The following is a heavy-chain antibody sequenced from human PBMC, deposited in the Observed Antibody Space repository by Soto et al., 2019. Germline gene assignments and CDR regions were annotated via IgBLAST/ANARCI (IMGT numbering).Heavy chain of an antibody. CDR3: ARGPKYSSSWRFDY. CDR1: GGSISSYY. D-gene: IGHD6-13*01. CDR2: IYYSGST. J-gene: IGHJ4*02. Sequence: PSETLSLTCTVSGGSISSYYWSWIRQPPGKGLEWIGYIYYSGSTNYNPSLKSRVTISVDTSKNQFSLKLSSVTAADTAVYYCARGPKYSSSWRFDYWGQGTLVTVS. V-gene: IGHV4-59*01.